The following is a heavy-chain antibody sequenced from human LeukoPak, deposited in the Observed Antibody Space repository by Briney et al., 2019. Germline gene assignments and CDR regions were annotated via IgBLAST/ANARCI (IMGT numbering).Heavy chain of an antibody. Sequence: PGGSLRLSCAASGFTFSSYAMSWVRQAPGKGLEWVSAISGSGGSTYYADSVKGRFTISRDNSKNTLYLQMNSLGAEDTAVYYCAKDLDFDWLLYASSDAFDIWGQGTMVTVSS. V-gene: IGHV3-23*01. D-gene: IGHD3-9*01. CDR2: ISGSGGST. CDR1: GFTFSSYA. CDR3: AKDLDFDWLLYASSDAFDI. J-gene: IGHJ3*02.